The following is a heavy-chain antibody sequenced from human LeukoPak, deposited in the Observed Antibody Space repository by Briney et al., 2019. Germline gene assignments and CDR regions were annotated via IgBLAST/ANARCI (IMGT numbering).Heavy chain of an antibody. J-gene: IGHJ4*02. CDR3: ARAYSESYPYFDY. CDR2: VNPNSGDT. V-gene: IGHV1-2*02. D-gene: IGHD1-26*01. CDR1: GYTFTGYY. Sequence: ASVKVSFKASGYTFTGYYMNWVRQAPARGRAWMGWVNPNSGDTNYAQKFQGRVTMTRDTSINTAYMELSRLRSDDTAVYYCARAYSESYPYFDYWGQGTLVTVSS.